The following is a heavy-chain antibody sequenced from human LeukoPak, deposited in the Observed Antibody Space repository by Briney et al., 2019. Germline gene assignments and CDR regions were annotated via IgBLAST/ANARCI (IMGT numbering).Heavy chain of an antibody. CDR3: AREVNEKHDAFDM. D-gene: IGHD2-8*01. J-gene: IGHJ3*02. CDR2: FYFSGSS. CDR1: SVSINGYY. Sequence: SETLPLTCSVSSVSINGYYWSWIRQSAGKGLEWLGRFYFSGSSDYNPSLKSRVSMSIDTSQNHFYLRLTSVTAADTGVYFCAREVNEKHDAFDMWGQGTMVAVSS. V-gene: IGHV4-4*07.